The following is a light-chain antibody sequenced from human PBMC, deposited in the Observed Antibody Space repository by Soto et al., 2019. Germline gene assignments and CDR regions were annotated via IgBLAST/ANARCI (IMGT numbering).Light chain of an antibody. Sequence: EIVLTQSPATLSLSPGERATLSCGASQSVSSSSLAWYQQKPGLAPRLLIYDASSRATGIPDRFSGSGSGTDFTLTISRLEPEDFAVYYCQQYGSSPGYTFGQGTKLEIK. CDR3: QQYGSSPGYT. V-gene: IGKV3D-20*01. J-gene: IGKJ2*01. CDR1: QSVSSSS. CDR2: DAS.